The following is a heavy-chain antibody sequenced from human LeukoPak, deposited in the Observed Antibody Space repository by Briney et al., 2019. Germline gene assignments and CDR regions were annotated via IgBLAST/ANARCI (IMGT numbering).Heavy chain of an antibody. V-gene: IGHV3-23*01. CDR1: GFIFSNYA. CDR2: IGGRDSGT. J-gene: IGHJ4*01. CDR3: AKWEDYDILTGYYDSDY. Sequence: GGSLRLSCAASGFIFSNYAMSWVRQAPGKGLEWVSAIGGRDSGTYYADSVKGRFTVSRDDPKNTLYLQMNTLRVEDTAVYYCAKWEDYDILTGYYDSDYWGHGTLVTVSS. D-gene: IGHD3-9*01.